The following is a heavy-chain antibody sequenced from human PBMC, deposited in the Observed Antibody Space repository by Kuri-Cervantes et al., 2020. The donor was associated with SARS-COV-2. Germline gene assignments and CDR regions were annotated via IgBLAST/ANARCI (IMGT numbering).Heavy chain of an antibody. CDR2: ISYDGSNK. Sequence: GESLKISCAASGFTFSSYGMHWVRQAPGKGLEWVAVISYDGSNKYYADSVKGRFTISRDNSKNALYLQMNSLRAEDTAVYYCAKEVRSTSCYTSGICGMDVWGQGTTVTVSS. D-gene: IGHD2-2*02. J-gene: IGHJ6*02. CDR3: AKEVRSTSCYTSGICGMDV. CDR1: GFTFSSYG. V-gene: IGHV3-30*18.